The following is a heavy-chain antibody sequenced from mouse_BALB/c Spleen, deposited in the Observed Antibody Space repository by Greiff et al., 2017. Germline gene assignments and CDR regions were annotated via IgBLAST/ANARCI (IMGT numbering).Heavy chain of an antibody. CDR1: GYSITSDYA. CDR3: ARGRPSSYFDY. Sequence: EVKLMESGPGLVKPSQSLSLTCTVTGYSITSDYAWNWIRQFPGNKLEWMGYISYSGSTSYNPSLKSRISITRDTSKNQFFLQLNSVTTEDTATYYCARGRPSSYFDYWGQGTTLTVSS. V-gene: IGHV3-2*02. D-gene: IGHD5-5*01. CDR2: ISYSGST. J-gene: IGHJ2*01.